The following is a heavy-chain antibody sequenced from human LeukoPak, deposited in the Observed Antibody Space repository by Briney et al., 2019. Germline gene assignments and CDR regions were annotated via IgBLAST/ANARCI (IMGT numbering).Heavy chain of an antibody. CDR3: AMDNTAMDPGRDYYYYYMDV. CDR2: IIPIFGTA. V-gene: IGHV1-69*13. CDR1: GGTFSSYA. J-gene: IGHJ6*03. Sequence: SVKVSCKTSGGTFSSYAISWVRQAPGQGLEWMGGIIPIFGTANYAQKFQGRVTITADESTSTAYMELSSLRSEDTAVYYCAMDNTAMDPGRDYYYYYMDVWGKGTTVTISS. D-gene: IGHD5-18*01.